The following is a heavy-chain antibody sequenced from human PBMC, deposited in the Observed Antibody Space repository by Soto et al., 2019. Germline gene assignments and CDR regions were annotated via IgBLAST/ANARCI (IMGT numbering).Heavy chain of an antibody. Sequence: QVQLVQSGAEVKKPGASVKVSCKASGYTFTSYDINWVRQATGQGLEWMGWMNPNSGNTGYAQKFQGRVTMTRNTSISTAYMELSSLRSEDTAVYYCAGVRGPWYSGSYRYDYWGQGTLVTVSS. D-gene: IGHD1-26*01. CDR1: GYTFTSYD. J-gene: IGHJ4*02. CDR3: AGVRGPWYSGSYRYDY. V-gene: IGHV1-8*01. CDR2: MNPNSGNT.